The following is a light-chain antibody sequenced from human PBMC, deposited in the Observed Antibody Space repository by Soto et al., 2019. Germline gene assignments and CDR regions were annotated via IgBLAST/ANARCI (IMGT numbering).Light chain of an antibody. J-gene: IGKJ3*01. V-gene: IGKV1-12*02. CDR3: QQANSFPFT. Sequence: DIKMTQSPSSVSASVGDRVTITCRASQGISSWLAWYQQKPGKSPKILINAASSLQSGVPSSFSCSGSGTDFTLTISIVQPEDFATYYCQQANSFPFTFCPGTKVDIK. CDR1: QGISSW. CDR2: AAS.